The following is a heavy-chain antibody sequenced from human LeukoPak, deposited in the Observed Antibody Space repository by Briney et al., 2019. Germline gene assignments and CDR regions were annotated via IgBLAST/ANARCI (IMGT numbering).Heavy chain of an antibody. V-gene: IGHV3-53*05. J-gene: IGHJ6*02. CDR2: IYSGGIT. Sequence: GGSLRLSCAASGFTVSSNYMTWVRQAPGKGLEWVSVIYSGGITYYADSVKGRFTISRDNSKNTLYLRMNSLRAEDTAVYYCAKTGRGRVSYYGSGSYEYYYYGMDVWGQGTTVTVSS. D-gene: IGHD3-10*01. CDR3: AKTGRGRVSYYGSGSYEYYYYGMDV. CDR1: GFTVSSNY.